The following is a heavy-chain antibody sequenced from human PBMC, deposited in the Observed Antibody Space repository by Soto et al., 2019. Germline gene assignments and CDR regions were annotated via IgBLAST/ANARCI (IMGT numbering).Heavy chain of an antibody. CDR3: ARARGDYIWGSYRRVLDY. V-gene: IGHV1-18*01. J-gene: IGHJ4*02. Sequence: ASVKVSCKASGYTFTSYGISWVRQAPGQGLEWMGWISAYNGNTNYAQKLQGRVTMTTDTSTSTAYMELRSLRSDDTAVYYCARARGDYIWGSYRRVLDYWGQGTLVTVSS. CDR1: GYTFTSYG. D-gene: IGHD3-16*02. CDR2: ISAYNGNT.